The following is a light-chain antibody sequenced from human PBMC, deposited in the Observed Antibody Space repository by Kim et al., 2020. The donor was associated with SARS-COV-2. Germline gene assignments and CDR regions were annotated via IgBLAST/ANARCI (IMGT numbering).Light chain of an antibody. J-gene: IGLJ1*01. CDR3: SSHTSSSTYV. Sequence: GQSRTSSCTETISDVCYYKSVSWYQQHTGKAPKLIIYDVCERASGVSNRFSGSQSGNTASLTISGLRAEDESDYYCSSHTSSSTYVFGSGTKVTVL. CDR1: ISDVCYYKS. V-gene: IGLV2-14*01. CDR2: DVC.